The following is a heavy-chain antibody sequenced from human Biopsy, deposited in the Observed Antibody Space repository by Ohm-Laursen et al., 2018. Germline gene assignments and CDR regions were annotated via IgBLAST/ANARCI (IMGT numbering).Heavy chain of an antibody. D-gene: IGHD3-16*01. CDR3: AKADVFETLRGANWFDS. CDR2: INAPGGKT. V-gene: IGHV3-23*01. CDR1: GFPFHNYA. Sequence: GSLRLSCAASGFPFHNYAMNWVRQAPRKGLEWVSGINAPGGKTYYADSVKGRFTISRDNSKSTLYLQIHSLRAEDTAIYYCAKADVFETLRGANWFDSWGQGTLVTVSS. J-gene: IGHJ5*01.